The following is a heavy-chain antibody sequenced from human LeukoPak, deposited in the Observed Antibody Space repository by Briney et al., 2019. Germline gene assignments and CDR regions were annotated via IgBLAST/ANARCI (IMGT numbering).Heavy chain of an antibody. D-gene: IGHD6-13*01. CDR2: IIPIFGTP. CDR3: ARGQGSSWFDNWFDP. V-gene: IGHV1-69*13. Sequence: SVKVSCKASGGTFNSYAINWMRQTPGQGLEWMGGIIPIFGTPHYSQKFQGRITITADESTNTTYMELSSLRTEDTALYYWARGQGSSWFDNWFDPWGQGTLVTVSS. J-gene: IGHJ5*02. CDR1: GGTFNSYA.